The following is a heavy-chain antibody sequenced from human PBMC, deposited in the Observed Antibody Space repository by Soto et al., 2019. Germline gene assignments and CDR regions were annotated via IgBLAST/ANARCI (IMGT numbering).Heavy chain of an antibody. V-gene: IGHV6-1*01. CDR2: TYYRSQWYS. D-gene: IGHD1-26*01. CDR1: GDSVSSNSAA. CDR3: AREEILVAYNWFDP. Sequence: QVQLQQSGPGLVKPSQTLSLTCAISGDSVSSNSAAWNWIRQSPSRGLEWLGKTYYRSQWYSEYAVAVKGRLTITPDTSKNQFSLQLNSVTPEDTALYYCAREEILVAYNWFDPWGQGTLVTVSS. J-gene: IGHJ5*02.